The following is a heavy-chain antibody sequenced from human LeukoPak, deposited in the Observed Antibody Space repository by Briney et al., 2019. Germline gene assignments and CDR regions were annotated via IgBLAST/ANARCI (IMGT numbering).Heavy chain of an antibody. D-gene: IGHD2-8*01. CDR1: GFTFSSYA. CDR2: ITYDGSNK. Sequence: PGGSLRLSCAASGFTFSSYAMHWVRQAPGKGLEWVAGITYDGSNKYYADSVKGRFTISRDNSKNTLYLQMNSLRAEDTALYYCARDTSGGYAFDYWGQGTLVTVSS. J-gene: IGHJ4*02. CDR3: ARDTSGGYAFDY. V-gene: IGHV3-30*04.